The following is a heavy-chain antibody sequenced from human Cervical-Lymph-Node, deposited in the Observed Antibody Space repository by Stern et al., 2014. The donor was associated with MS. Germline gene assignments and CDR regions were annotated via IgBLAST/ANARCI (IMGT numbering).Heavy chain of an antibody. D-gene: IGHD1-7*01. J-gene: IGHJ4*02. Sequence: EVQLVESGGGLVQPGGSLRLSCAASGFTFDSYAMTWVRQAPGKGLEWVSGISGRGGSTYYTDSVKGRFTISRDNSKNTLFLQMSSLRAEDTAIYYCAKLLELFFRNPFDYWGQGTLVTVSS. CDR1: GFTFDSYA. CDR2: ISGRGGST. V-gene: IGHV3-23*04. CDR3: AKLLELFFRNPFDY.